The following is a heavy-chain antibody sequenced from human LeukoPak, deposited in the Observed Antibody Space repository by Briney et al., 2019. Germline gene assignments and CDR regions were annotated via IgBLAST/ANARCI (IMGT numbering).Heavy chain of an antibody. D-gene: IGHD5-12*01. J-gene: IGHJ4*02. CDR3: ARPQGVASVWDFEY. Sequence: PSETLPLTCTVSGASITSGSYYWGWIRQPPGKGLEWIGSIYYSGSTYYNPSLKSRVTISVDTSKNQFSLEVRSVTAADTAVYYCARPQGVASVWDFEYWGQGTLVTVSS. CDR2: IYYSGST. CDR1: GASITSGSYY. V-gene: IGHV4-39*01.